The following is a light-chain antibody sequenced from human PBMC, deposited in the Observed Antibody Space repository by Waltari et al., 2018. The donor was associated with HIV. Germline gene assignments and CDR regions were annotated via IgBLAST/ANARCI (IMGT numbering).Light chain of an antibody. J-gene: IGLJ1*01. CDR1: SSNIGANH. Sequence: QSVLTQPPSVSGAPGQRVTISCPGSSSNIGANHVHWYQQLPGTAPKLVIYNNDNRPSGVPDRFSGSKSCTSASLAITGLQAEDEAEYYCQSSSGFGTGTKVTVL. CDR3: QSSSG. V-gene: IGLV1-40*01. CDR2: NND.